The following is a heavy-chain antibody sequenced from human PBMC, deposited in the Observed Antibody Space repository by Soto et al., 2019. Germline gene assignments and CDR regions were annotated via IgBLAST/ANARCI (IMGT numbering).Heavy chain of an antibody. CDR1: GSTFSNFA. CDR3: AKKGHFWISYGTYYYGMDV. D-gene: IGHD3-3*02. V-gene: IGHV3-23*01. CDR2: TSDSGSST. J-gene: IGHJ6*02. Sequence: HPGGSLRLPCAASGSTFSNFAMNWVRQAPGKGLEWVSATSDSGSSTYYADSVKGRFTTSRDNSKNTLYLQMNSLRAEDTAVYYCAKKGHFWISYGTYYYGMDVWGQGTTVTVSS.